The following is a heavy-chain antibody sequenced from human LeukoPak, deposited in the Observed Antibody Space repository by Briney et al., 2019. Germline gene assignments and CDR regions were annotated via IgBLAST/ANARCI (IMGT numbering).Heavy chain of an antibody. J-gene: IGHJ4*02. Sequence: GASVKVSCKASGGTFSSYAISWVRQAPGQGLEWMGRIIPILGIANYAQKFQGRVTITADKSTSTAYMELSSLRSEDTAVYYCARVSGSYDSFDYWSQGTLVTVSS. D-gene: IGHD1-26*01. CDR3: ARVSGSYDSFDY. CDR2: IIPILGIA. CDR1: GGTFSSYA. V-gene: IGHV1-69*04.